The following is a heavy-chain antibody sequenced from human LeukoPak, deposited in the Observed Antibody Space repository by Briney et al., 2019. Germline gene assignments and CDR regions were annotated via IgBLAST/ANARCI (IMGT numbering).Heavy chain of an antibody. J-gene: IGHJ6*03. V-gene: IGHV3-30*03. CDR2: MSYNGRNK. CDR3: ATSSGIAVAGGHYYMDV. Sequence: PGGSLRLSCAASGFTFDSYGMHWVRQAPGKGLEWVAFMSYNGRNKYYADSVKGRFTISRDSSKNTLYLQMDSLRAEDTAVYYCATSSGIAVAGGHYYMDVWGKGTTVTVSS. CDR1: GFTFDSYG. D-gene: IGHD6-19*01.